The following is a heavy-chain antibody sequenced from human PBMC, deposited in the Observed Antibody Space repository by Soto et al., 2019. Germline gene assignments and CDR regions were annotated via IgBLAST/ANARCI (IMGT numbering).Heavy chain of an antibody. V-gene: IGHV3-30*04. CDR2: ISYDGSNK. D-gene: IGHD3-3*01. J-gene: IGHJ4*02. Sequence: GGSLRLSCAASGFTFSSYAMHWVRQAPGKGLEWVAVISYDGSNKYYADSVKGRFTISRDNSKNTLYLQMNSLRAEDPAVYYCARGVAPEVETQASSGIDYWGQGTLVTVSS. CDR1: GFTFSSYA. CDR3: ARGVAPEVETQASSGIDY.